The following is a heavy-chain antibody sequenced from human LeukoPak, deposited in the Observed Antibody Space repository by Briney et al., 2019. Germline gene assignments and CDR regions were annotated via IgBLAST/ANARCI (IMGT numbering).Heavy chain of an antibody. Sequence: GGSLILSCAASGFTFSSYAMSWVRQAPGKGLEWVSAISGSGGSTYYADSVKGRFTISRDNSKNTLYLQMNSLRAEDTAVYYCAKDEGVMVSGSYYNYFDYWGQGTLVTVSS. CDR3: AKDEGVMVSGSYYNYFDY. CDR1: GFTFSSYA. V-gene: IGHV3-23*01. D-gene: IGHD3-10*01. J-gene: IGHJ4*02. CDR2: ISGSGGST.